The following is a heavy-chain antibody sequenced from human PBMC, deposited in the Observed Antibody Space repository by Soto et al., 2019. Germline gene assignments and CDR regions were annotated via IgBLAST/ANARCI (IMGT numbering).Heavy chain of an antibody. CDR3: ARRGRVGAFDY. D-gene: IGHD2-2*01. CDR1: GGSISSSSNY. CDR2: IYYRGST. V-gene: IGHV4-39*01. Sequence: QRKRQGWGPDLVKLSETFSLTCTVSGGSISSSSNYWGGFRKPPGKGLEWIGSIYYRGSTYYNPSLKSRVTISVDTSKNQFSLKLSSVTAADTAVYYCARRGRVGAFDYWGQGTLVTVSS. J-gene: IGHJ4*02.